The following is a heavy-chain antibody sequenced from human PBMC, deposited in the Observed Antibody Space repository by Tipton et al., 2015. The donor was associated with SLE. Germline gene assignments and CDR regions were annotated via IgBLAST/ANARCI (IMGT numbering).Heavy chain of an antibody. D-gene: IGHD4-23*01. Sequence: TLSPTCPVSGGSISSHYWSWIRQPPGKGLEWIGYIYYSGSTNYNPSLKSRVTLSVDTSKNQFSLKLSSVTAAGTAVYYCARDTVGWYSGAFDIWGQGTMVTVSS. CDR2: IYYSGST. CDR3: ARDTVGWYSGAFDI. J-gene: IGHJ3*02. CDR1: GGSISSHY. V-gene: IGHV4-59*11.